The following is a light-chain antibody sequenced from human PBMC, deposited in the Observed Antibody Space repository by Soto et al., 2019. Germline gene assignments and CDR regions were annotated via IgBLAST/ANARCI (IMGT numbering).Light chain of an antibody. CDR3: QQYDSSPT. V-gene: IGKV3-20*01. J-gene: IGKJ1*01. Sequence: NVLTQSPGTLSLSPGETATLSCRASQTVNSNSLAWYQQRSGQAPRLLLSGASSRAPDIPDRFSGSGSGTDFTLIISRLEPEDSAVYYCQQYDSSPTFGQGTKVEVK. CDR2: GAS. CDR1: QTVNSNS.